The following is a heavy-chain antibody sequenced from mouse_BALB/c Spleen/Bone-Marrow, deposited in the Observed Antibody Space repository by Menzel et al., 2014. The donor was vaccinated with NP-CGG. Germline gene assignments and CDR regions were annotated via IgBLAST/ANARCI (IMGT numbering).Heavy chain of an antibody. CDR3: AMITTGAWFAY. J-gene: IGHJ3*01. CDR1: GFNIKDTY. Sequence: VQLQQPGAELVKPGASVKLSCTAFGFNIKDTYMHWVKQRPEQGLEWIGRIDPANGNTKYDPKFQGKATITADTSSNTAYLQLSSRTSEGTAVYYCAMITTGAWFAYWGQGTLVTVSA. V-gene: IGHV14-3*02. D-gene: IGHD2-4*01. CDR2: IDPANGNT.